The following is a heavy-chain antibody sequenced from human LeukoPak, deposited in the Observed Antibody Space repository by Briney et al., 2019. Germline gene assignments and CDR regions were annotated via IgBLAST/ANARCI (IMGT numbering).Heavy chain of an antibody. CDR3: ATFQWLGRWFDP. Sequence: GSLRLSCAASGFTVGSNYMSWVRQAPGKGLEWVSVIYSGGSTYYADSVKGRFTISRDNSKNTLYLQMNSLRAEDTAVYYCATFQWLGRWFDPWGQGTLVTVSS. CDR2: IYSGGST. V-gene: IGHV3-53*01. CDR1: GFTVGSNY. J-gene: IGHJ5*02. D-gene: IGHD6-19*01.